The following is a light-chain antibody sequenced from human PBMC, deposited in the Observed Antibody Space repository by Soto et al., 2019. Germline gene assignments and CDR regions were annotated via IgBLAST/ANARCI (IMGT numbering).Light chain of an antibody. CDR1: QSISSY. J-gene: IGKJ1*01. CDR3: QQSYSIPWT. V-gene: IGKV1-39*01. Sequence: DIQMTQSPSSLSASVGDRVPITCRASQSISSYLNWYQQKPGKAPKVLIYAASSLQSGIPSRFSGSGSGTDFTLTISSLQPEDVATYYCQQSYSIPWTLGQGTKVDIK. CDR2: AAS.